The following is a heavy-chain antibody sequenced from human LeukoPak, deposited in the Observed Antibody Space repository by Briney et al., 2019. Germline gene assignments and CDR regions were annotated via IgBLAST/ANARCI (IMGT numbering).Heavy chain of an antibody. CDR1: GGSFSGYY. V-gene: IGHV4-34*01. Sequence: SETLSLTCAVYGGSFSGYYWSWIRQPPGKGLEWIGEINHSGSTNYNPSLKSRVTISVDTSKNQFSLKLSSVTAADTAVYYCARLNPTYYYYYYYMDVWGKGTTVTISS. J-gene: IGHJ6*03. CDR3: ARLNPTYYYYYYYMDV. D-gene: IGHD1-14*01. CDR2: INHSGST.